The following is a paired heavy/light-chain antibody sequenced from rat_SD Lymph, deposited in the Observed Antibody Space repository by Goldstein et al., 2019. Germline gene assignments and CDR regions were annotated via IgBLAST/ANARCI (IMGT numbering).Light chain of an antibody. Sequence: DIRMTQSPASLSASLGETVNIECLTSEDIYSDLAWYQQRPGKSPQLLIYNANSLQNGVPSRFSGSGSGTRYSLKISGMQPEDEADYFCQQSYKYPPTFGGGTKLELK. J-gene: IGKJ1*01. CDR2: NAN. V-gene: IGKV12S32*01. CDR3: QQSYKYPPT. CDR1: EDIYSD.
Heavy chain of an antibody. V-gene: IGHV5-25*01. CDR2: ISTSGSRT. Sequence: EVQLVESGGGLVQPGRSLKLSCAASGFTFSNYYMAWVRQAPKKGLEWVATISTSGSRTYYPDSVKGRFTISRDNAKSSLYLQMNSLKSEDTATYYCARHCLTTVVTRPNWFAYWGQGTLVTVSS. CDR3: ARHCLTTVVTRPNWFAY. D-gene: IGHD1-3*01. J-gene: IGHJ3*01. CDR1: GFTFSNYY.